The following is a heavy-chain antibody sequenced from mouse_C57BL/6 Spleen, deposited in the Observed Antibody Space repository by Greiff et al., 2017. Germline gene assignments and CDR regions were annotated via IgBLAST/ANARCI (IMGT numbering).Heavy chain of an antibody. D-gene: IGHD1-1*01. V-gene: IGHV5-17*01. CDR3: ARPNFITTVVGYFDV. CDR2: ISSGSSTI. CDR1: GFTFSDYG. J-gene: IGHJ1*03. Sequence: EVHLVESGGGLVKPGGSLKLSCAASGFTFSDYGMHWVRQAPEKGLEWVAYISSGSSTIYYADTVKGRFTISRDNAKNTLFLQMTSLRSEDTAMYYCARPNFITTVVGYFDVWGTGTTVTVSS.